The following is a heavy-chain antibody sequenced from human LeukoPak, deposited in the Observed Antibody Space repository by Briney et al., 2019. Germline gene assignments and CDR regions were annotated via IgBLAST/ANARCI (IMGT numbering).Heavy chain of an antibody. CDR2: ISVNNADT. CDR1: GYSFTNYG. Sequence: ASVKVSCKASGYSFTNYGISWVRQAPGQGLQWMGWISVNNADTNYAQKLQGRVTMTTDTSTSTAYMELRSLRYDDTAVYYCARDPGDYYDSSGPGDYWGQGTLVTVSS. V-gene: IGHV1-18*01. CDR3: ARDPGDYYDSSGPGDY. J-gene: IGHJ4*02. D-gene: IGHD3-22*01.